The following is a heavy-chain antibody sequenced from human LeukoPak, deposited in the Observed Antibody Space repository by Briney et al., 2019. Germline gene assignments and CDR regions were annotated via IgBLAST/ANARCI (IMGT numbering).Heavy chain of an antibody. CDR1: GYTFTSYY. D-gene: IGHD2-15*01. J-gene: IGHJ5*02. CDR3: AREGYCSGGSCYSSASSWFDP. Sequence: ASVKVSCKASGYTFTSYYMHWVRQAPGQGLEWMGIINPSGGSTSYAQKFQGRVTMTRDTSTSTVYMELSSLRSEDTAVYYCAREGYCSGGSCYSSASSWFDPWGQGTLVTVSS. V-gene: IGHV1-46*01. CDR2: INPSGGST.